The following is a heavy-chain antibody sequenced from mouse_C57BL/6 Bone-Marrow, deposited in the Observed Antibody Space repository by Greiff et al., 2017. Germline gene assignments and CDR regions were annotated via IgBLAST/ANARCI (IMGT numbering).Heavy chain of an antibody. CDR1: GYSITSGYD. J-gene: IGHJ2*01. CDR2: ISYSGST. D-gene: IGHD1-2*01. CDR3: ARGTTAPYFDY. Sequence: EVQLQESGPGMVKPSQSLSLTCTVTGYSITSGYDWHWIRHFPGNKLEWMGYISYSGSTNYNPSLKSRISITHDTSKNHFFLKLNSVTTEDTATYYCARGTTAPYFDYWGQGTTLTVSS. V-gene: IGHV3-1*01.